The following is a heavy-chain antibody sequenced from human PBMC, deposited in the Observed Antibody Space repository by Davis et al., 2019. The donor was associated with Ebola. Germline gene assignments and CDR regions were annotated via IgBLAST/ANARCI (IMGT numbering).Heavy chain of an antibody. V-gene: IGHV5-51*01. CDR2: IYHGGSYPGDCET. Sequence: GESPKTPRKASAYSIPNYWIGRVRQMPGKGTEGGGMIYHGGSYPGDCETSYNPSFEGQVNISADKSISNVHLQWSSLKSSDTAMYYFTRSKDNVVEPVGFDSWGQGTLITVSS. CDR1: AYSIPNYW. CDR3: TRSKDNVVEPVGFDS. D-gene: IGHD5-24*01. J-gene: IGHJ5*01.